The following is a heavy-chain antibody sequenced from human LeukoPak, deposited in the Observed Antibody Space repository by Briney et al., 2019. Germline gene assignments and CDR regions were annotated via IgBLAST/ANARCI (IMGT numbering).Heavy chain of an antibody. CDR3: ARVRVGATRGGVYYFDY. CDR1: GGSITSSDW. V-gene: IGHV4-4*02. Sequence: PSETLSLTCTVSGGSITSSDWWSWVRQPPGKGLEWIGEIYHRGTTNYNPSLKSRVTMSVDTSKNQFSLKLSSVTAADTAVYYCARVRVGATRGGVYYFDYWGQGTLVTVSS. CDR2: IYHRGTT. D-gene: IGHD1-26*01. J-gene: IGHJ4*02.